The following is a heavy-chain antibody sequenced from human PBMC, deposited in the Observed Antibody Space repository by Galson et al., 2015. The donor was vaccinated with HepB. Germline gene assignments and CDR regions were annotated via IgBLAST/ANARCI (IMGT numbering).Heavy chain of an antibody. CDR3: ARDSYSSGWYGFDY. D-gene: IGHD6-19*01. V-gene: IGHV6-1*01. CDR1: GDSVSSNSAA. J-gene: IGHJ4*02. CDR2: TYYRSKWYN. Sequence: CAISGDSVSSNSAAWNWIRQSPSRGLEWLGRTYYRSKWYNDYAVSVKSRITINPDTSKNQFSLQLNSVTPEDTAVYYCARDSYSSGWYGFDYWGQGTLVTVSS.